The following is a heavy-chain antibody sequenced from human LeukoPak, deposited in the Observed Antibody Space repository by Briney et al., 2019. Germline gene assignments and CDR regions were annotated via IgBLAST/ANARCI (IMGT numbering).Heavy chain of an antibody. V-gene: IGHV3-48*03. D-gene: IGHD3-10*01. J-gene: IGHJ4*02. CDR3: ASALSDYYGSGSTDY. CDR1: GFTFSSYE. Sequence: GGSLRLSCAASGFTFSSYEMNWVRQAPGKGLEWVSYISSSGSTIYYADSVKGRFTISRDNAKNSLYLQMNSLRAEDTAVYYCASALSDYYGSGSTDYWGQGTLVTVSS. CDR2: ISSSGSTI.